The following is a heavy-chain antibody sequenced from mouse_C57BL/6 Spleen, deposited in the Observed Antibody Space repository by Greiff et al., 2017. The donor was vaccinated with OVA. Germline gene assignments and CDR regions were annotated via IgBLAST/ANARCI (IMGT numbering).Heavy chain of an antibody. CDR3: ARGGSNYVGYFDV. D-gene: IGHD2-5*01. CDR1: GFTFSSYT. CDR2: FSGGGGNT. Sequence: EVKLVESGGGLVKPGGSLKLSCAASGFTFSSYTMSWVRQTPEKRLDWVATFSGGGGNTYYPASVKGRFTISRDNAKNTLYLQMSSLRSEDTALYDGARGGSNYVGYFDVWGTGTTVTVSS. V-gene: IGHV5-9*01. J-gene: IGHJ1*03.